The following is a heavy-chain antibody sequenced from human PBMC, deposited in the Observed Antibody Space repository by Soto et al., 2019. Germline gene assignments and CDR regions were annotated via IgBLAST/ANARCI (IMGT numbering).Heavy chain of an antibody. D-gene: IGHD1-7*01. CDR2: IYYSGST. V-gene: IGHV4-39*01. CDR3: SRPGGWNFVWYYYGMDV. J-gene: IGHJ6*02. CDR1: GGSISSSSYY. Sequence: SETLSLTCTVSGGSISSSSYYWGWIRQPPGKGLEWIGSIYYSGSTYYNPSLKSRVTISVDTSKNQFSRKLSSVTAADTAVYYYSRPGGWNFVWYYYGMDVWGQGTTVTVSS.